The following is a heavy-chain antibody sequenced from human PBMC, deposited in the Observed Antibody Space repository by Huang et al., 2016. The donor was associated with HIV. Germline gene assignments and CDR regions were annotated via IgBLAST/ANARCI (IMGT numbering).Heavy chain of an antibody. CDR3: AKDPYSSSWFDHFDY. CDR2: ISGGGGST. J-gene: IGHJ4*02. Sequence: EVQLLESGGGLVQPGGSLRLSCAATGFTFSGYAMIWVRQGPGKGLEWVSVISGGGGSTYYADSVKGRFTISRDNSKNTLYLQMNSLRAEDAAVYYCAKDPYSSSWFDHFDYWGQGTLVTVSS. D-gene: IGHD6-13*01. V-gene: IGHV3-23*01. CDR1: GFTFSGYA.